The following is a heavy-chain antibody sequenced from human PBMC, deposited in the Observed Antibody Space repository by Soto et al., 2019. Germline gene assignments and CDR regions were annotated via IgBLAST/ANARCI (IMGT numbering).Heavy chain of an antibody. CDR3: ASQPAYCGGDCYTSFDY. V-gene: IGHV1-69*13. Sequence: GASVKVSCKASGGTFSSYAISWVRQAPGQGLEWMGGIIPIFGTANYAQKFQGRVTITADESTSTAYMELSSLRSEDTAVYYCASQPAYCGGDCYTSFDYWGQGTLVTVSS. D-gene: IGHD2-21*02. J-gene: IGHJ4*02. CDR2: IIPIFGTA. CDR1: GGTFSSYA.